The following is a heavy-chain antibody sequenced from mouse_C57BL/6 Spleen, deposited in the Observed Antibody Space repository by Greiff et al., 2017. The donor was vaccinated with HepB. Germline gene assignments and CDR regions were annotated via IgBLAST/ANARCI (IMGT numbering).Heavy chain of an antibody. J-gene: IGHJ4*01. CDR1: GYTFTSYW. CDR3: ARPYGSSYGYAMDY. Sequence: QVQLQQPGAELVKPGASVKLSCKASGYTFTSYWMQWVKQRPGQGLEWIGEIDPSDSYTNYNQKFKGKATLTVDTSSSTAYMQLSSLTSEDSAVYYCARPYGSSYGYAMDYWGQGTSVTVSS. D-gene: IGHD1-1*01. CDR2: IDPSDSYT. V-gene: IGHV1-50*01.